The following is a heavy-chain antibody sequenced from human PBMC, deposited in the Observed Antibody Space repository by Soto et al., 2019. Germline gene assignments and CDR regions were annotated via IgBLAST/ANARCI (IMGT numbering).Heavy chain of an antibody. Sequence: PGESLKISCQGSGYTFTTYWVGWVRQRPGKGLDWMGNIYPGESDVKYSPSFQGQVTISVDKSISTAYLQWNSLKASETAVYYWARPSSAGYVCYDRAFGTWGQGTLVPVSS. CDR2: IYPGESDV. J-gene: IGHJ4*01. CDR1: GYTFTTYW. CDR3: ARPSSAGYVCYDRAFGT. D-gene: IGHD5-12*01. V-gene: IGHV5-51*01.